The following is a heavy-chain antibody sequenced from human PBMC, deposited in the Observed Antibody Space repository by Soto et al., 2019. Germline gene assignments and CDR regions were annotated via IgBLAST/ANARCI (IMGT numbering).Heavy chain of an antibody. Sequence: SQTLSLTCAISGDSVSANNAAWNWIRQSPSRGLEWLGRTYYRSKWNYDYAESVKSRLTITPDTSNNQFSLQLNSVTPEDAAVYYCVRQPLANLALYGMDVWGQGTTVTVSS. V-gene: IGHV6-1*01. CDR3: VRQPLANLALYGMDV. CDR2: TYYRSKWNY. D-gene: IGHD6-6*01. CDR1: GDSVSANNAA. J-gene: IGHJ6*02.